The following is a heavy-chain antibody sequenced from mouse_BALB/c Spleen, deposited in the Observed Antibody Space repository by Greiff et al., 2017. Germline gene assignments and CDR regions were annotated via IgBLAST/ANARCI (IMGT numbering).Heavy chain of an antibody. Sequence: EVKLVESGGGLVKPGGSLKLSCAASGFTFSDYYMYWVRQTPEKRLEWVATISDGGSYTYYPDSVKGRFTISRDNAKNNLYLQMSSLKSEDTAMYYCARGVYDYDGYYFDYWGQGTTLTVSS. J-gene: IGHJ2*01. D-gene: IGHD2-4*01. CDR3: ARGVYDYDGYYFDY. V-gene: IGHV5-4*02. CDR2: ISDGGSYT. CDR1: GFTFSDYY.